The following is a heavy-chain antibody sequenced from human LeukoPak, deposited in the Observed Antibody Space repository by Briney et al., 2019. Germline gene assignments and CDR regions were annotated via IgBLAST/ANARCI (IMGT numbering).Heavy chain of an antibody. CDR1: GFTFGAYA. D-gene: IGHD6-13*01. CDR2: IWSDGSAK. Sequence: GGSLRLSCAASGFTFGAYAVHWVRRAPGKGLEWVAVIWSDGSAKYYADSVKGRFTISRDNSKNTLYLQMNSLRAEDTAIYYCAKPLSLTAGWHCDSWGQGTLVTVSS. J-gene: IGHJ4*02. V-gene: IGHV3-33*06. CDR3: AKPLSLTAGWHCDS.